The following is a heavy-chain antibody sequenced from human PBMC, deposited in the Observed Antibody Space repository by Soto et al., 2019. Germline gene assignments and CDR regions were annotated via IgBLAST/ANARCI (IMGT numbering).Heavy chain of an antibody. J-gene: IGHJ4*02. CDR3: TTNTVTKVDDY. V-gene: IGHV3-7*03. Sequence: VQLVESGGGLVQPGGSLRLSCAASGFPFMNFWMSWVRQAPGKGLEWVASIKQDGSDKYYVDSVKGRFIISRDNAKNSLSLQMNSLRAEDTAVYYCTTNTVTKVDDYWGQGTLVTVSS. CDR1: GFPFMNFW. D-gene: IGHD4-17*01. CDR2: IKQDGSDK.